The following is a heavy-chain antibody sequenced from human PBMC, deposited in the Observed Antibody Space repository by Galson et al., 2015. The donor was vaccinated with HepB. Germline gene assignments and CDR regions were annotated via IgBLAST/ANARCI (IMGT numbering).Heavy chain of an antibody. CDR3: ARDSTYYGSGSYYNRGAFDI. Sequence: SLRLSCAASGFTFSSYAMHWVRQAPGKGLEWVAVISYDGSNKYYADSVKGRFTISRDNSKNTLYLQMNSLRAEDTAVYYCARDSTYYGSGSYYNRGAFDIWGQGTMVTVSS. CDR1: GFTFSSYA. D-gene: IGHD3-10*01. V-gene: IGHV3-30*04. CDR2: ISYDGSNK. J-gene: IGHJ3*02.